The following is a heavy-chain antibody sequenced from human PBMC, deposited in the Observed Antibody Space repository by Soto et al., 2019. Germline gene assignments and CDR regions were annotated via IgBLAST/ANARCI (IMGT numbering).Heavy chain of an antibody. Sequence: GGSLRLSCAASGFTFSSYAMSWVRQAPGRGLEWVSAVSGGGVSTYYADSVKGRFTISRDNSKNTLFLQMNSLSAEDTAVYYCAKGPSRVLDYWGQGALVTVSS. V-gene: IGHV3-23*01. CDR2: VSGGGVST. CDR1: GFTFSSYA. CDR3: AKGPSRVLDY. J-gene: IGHJ4*02.